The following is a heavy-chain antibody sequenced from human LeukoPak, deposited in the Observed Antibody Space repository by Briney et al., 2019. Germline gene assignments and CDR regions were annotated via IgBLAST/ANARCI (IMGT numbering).Heavy chain of an antibody. V-gene: IGHV3-11*01. CDR3: ARRDRNYYDSSGYYYDC. D-gene: IGHD3-22*01. J-gene: IGHJ4*02. CDR2: ISSSGSTI. Sequence: PGGSLRLSCAASGSTFSDYYMSWIRQAPGKGLEWVSYISSSGSTIYYADSVKGRFTISRDNAKNSLYLQMNSLRAEDTAVYYCARRDRNYYDSSGYYYDCWGQGTLATVSS. CDR1: GSTFSDYY.